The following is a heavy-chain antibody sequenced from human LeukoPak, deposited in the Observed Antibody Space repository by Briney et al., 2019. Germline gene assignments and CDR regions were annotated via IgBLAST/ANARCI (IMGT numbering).Heavy chain of an antibody. V-gene: IGHV4-39*07. D-gene: IGHD3-10*01. CDR1: GGSISSSSYY. CDR3: ARAYYYGSESYYVFDY. J-gene: IGHJ4*02. CDR2: IYYSGST. Sequence: ASETLSLTCTVSGGSISSSSYYWGWIRQPPGKGLEWIGSIYYSGSTYYNPSLKSRVTISVDTSKNQFSLKLSSVTAADTAVYYCARAYYYGSESYYVFDYWGQGTLVTVSS.